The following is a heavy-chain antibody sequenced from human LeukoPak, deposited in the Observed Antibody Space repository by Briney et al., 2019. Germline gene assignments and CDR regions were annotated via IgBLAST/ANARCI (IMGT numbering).Heavy chain of an antibody. CDR2: IHQNGHT. Sequence: SETLSLTCTVSGGSISSYYWNWIRQPPGKGLEWIGSIHQNGHTYYNPSLNSRVTISVDSSKNHFSLELNSVIAADTAVYYCARQVATKGEWAFDIWGQGTLVTVSS. CDR3: ARQVATKGEWAFDI. CDR1: GGSISSYY. V-gene: IGHV4-59*08. D-gene: IGHD5-12*01. J-gene: IGHJ3*02.